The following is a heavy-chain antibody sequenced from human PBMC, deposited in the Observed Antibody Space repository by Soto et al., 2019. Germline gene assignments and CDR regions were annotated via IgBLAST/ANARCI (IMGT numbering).Heavy chain of an antibody. J-gene: IGHJ6*02. V-gene: IGHV3-30-3*01. Sequence: GGSLRLSCAASGFTFSSYAMHWVRQAPGKGLEWVAVISYDGSNKYYADSVKGRFTISRDNSKNTLYLQMNSLRAEDTAVYYCARVYPLFLMEGGMDVWGQGTTVTVSS. CDR3: ARVYPLFLMEGGMDV. CDR1: GFTFSSYA. CDR2: ISYDGSNK. D-gene: IGHD1-1*01.